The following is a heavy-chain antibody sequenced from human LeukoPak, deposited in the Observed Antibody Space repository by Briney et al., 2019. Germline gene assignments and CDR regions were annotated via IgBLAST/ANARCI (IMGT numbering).Heavy chain of an antibody. Sequence: GAAVKVSCKASGYTFTGYYIHWVRQAPVQGLEWMGWINPNSGGTNDAQKFQGRVTMTTDASISTAYMELSRLRSYDTAVYYCARGGWSGYSYGSEPEKYFDYWGQGTLVTVSS. V-gene: IGHV1-2*02. CDR3: ARGGWSGYSYGSEPEKYFDY. CDR1: GYTFTGYY. J-gene: IGHJ4*02. D-gene: IGHD5-18*01. CDR2: INPNSGGT.